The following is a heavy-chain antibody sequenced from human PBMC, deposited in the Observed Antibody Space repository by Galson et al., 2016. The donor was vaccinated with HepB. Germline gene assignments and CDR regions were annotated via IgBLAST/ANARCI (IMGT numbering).Heavy chain of an antibody. J-gene: IGHJ4*02. Sequence: SLRLSCAASGFTFKSYSMNWVRQAPGKGLEWVSYISTSRSYIFYADSVKGRFTISRDNAKTSLQLQMNSLRAEDTAVYYCARAAGHGHYGSGSRFDYWGQGTLVTVSS. CDR3: ARAAGHGHYGSGSRFDY. CDR1: GFTFKSYS. CDR2: ISTSRSYI. V-gene: IGHV3-21*01. D-gene: IGHD3-10*01.